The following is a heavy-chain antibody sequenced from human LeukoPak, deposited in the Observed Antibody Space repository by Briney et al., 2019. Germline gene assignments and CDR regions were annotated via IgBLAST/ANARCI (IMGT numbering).Heavy chain of an antibody. D-gene: IGHD6-13*01. V-gene: IGHV7-4-1*02. CDR2: INTNTGNP. CDR1: GYTFTSYA. CDR3: ARDTRIAAAGWADNWFDP. Sequence: GSSVKVSCKASGYTFTSYAMNWVRQAPGQGLEWMGWINTNTGNPTYAQGFTGRFVFSLDSSVSTAYLQISSLKAEDTAVYYCARDTRIAAAGWADNWFDPWGQGTLVTVSS. J-gene: IGHJ5*02.